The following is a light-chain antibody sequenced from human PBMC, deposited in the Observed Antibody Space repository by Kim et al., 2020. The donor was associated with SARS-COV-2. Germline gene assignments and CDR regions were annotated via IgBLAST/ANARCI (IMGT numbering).Light chain of an antibody. Sequence: QSALTQPASVSGSPGQSITISCTGTSTDIGGYNDVSWYQQHPGKAPKLIIFDVSNRPSGISNRFSGSKSGNTASLTISGLQAEDEADYYCRSYTSSTTFAVFGGGTQLTVL. V-gene: IGLV2-14*03. J-gene: IGLJ7*01. CDR2: DVS. CDR1: STDIGGYND. CDR3: RSYTSSTTFAV.